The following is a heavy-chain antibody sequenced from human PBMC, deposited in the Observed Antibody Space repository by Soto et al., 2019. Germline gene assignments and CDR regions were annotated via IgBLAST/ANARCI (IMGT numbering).Heavy chain of an antibody. CDR2: IYYSGST. Sequence: PSETLSLTCTVSGGSISSSSYYWGWIRQPPGKGLEWIGNIYYSGSTYNNPSLKSRVTMSADTPKNQFSLNLSSVTAADTAVYYCARRPSARVGATAPFDYWGQGTLVTVSS. CDR3: ARRPSARVGATAPFDY. V-gene: IGHV4-39*01. CDR1: GGSISSSSYY. D-gene: IGHD1-26*01. J-gene: IGHJ4*02.